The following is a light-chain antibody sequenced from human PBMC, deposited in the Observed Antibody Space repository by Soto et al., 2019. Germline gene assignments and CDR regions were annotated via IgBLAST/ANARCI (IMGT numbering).Light chain of an antibody. CDR2: DVS. CDR1: SSDVGAYNY. J-gene: IGLJ3*02. Sequence: QSALTQPASVSRSPGQSITISCTGTSSDVGAYNYVSWFQQHPGKAPRLIIYDVSNRPSGVSNRFSGSKSGNTASLTISGLQAEDEADYYCSSYTTSTTGVFGGGTKLTV. V-gene: IGLV2-14*01. CDR3: SSYTTSTTGV.